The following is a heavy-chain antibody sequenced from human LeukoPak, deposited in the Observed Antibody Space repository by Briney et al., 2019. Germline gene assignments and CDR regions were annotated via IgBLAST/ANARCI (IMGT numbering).Heavy chain of an antibody. CDR2: IYHSRST. J-gene: IGHJ2*01. CDR1: GGSISSGGYS. CDR3: ARAVADYYDSSGPLRGGNFDL. D-gene: IGHD3-22*01. Sequence: TLSLTCAVSGGSISSGGYSWSWIRQPPGNGLEWTGYIYHSRSTYYTPSLKVRVTISVDRSKNQFSLKLSSVTAADTAVYYCARAVADYYDSSGPLRGGNFDLWGRGTLVTVSS. V-gene: IGHV4-30-2*01.